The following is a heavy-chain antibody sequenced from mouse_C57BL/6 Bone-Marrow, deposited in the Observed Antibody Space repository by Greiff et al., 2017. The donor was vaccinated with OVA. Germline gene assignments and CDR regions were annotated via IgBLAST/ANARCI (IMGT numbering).Heavy chain of an antibody. CDR1: GYTFTSYW. CDR3: APYITTVVATDGGMDY. Sequence: QVQLQQSGADLVKPGASVKLSCTASGYTFTSYWMHWVKQSPGQGLEWIGMIHPNSGSTNYNEKFKSKATLTVDKSSSTAYMQLSSLTSEDAAVYYCAPYITTVVATDGGMDYWGQGTSVTVSS. J-gene: IGHJ4*01. V-gene: IGHV1-64*01. CDR2: IHPNSGST. D-gene: IGHD1-1*01.